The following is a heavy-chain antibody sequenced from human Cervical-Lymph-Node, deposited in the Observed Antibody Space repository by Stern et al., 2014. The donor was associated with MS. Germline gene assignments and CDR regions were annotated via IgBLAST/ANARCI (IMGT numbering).Heavy chain of an antibody. V-gene: IGHV1-58*02. Sequence: QLVESGPELKKPGASVKVSCKASRFSFPGSAIQWVRQARGQRLEWIGWIVLASGKAEYGQNFQERVPITGDRSTNTAYMELTSLTFEDTAVYDCASGPADYPPYWGQGTLVTVSS. CDR1: RFSFPGSA. CDR3: ASGPADYPPY. D-gene: IGHD3-10*01. J-gene: IGHJ4*02. CDR2: IVLASGKA.